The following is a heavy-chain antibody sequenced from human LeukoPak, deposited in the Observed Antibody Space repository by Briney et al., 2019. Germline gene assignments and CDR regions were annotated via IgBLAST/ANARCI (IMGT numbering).Heavy chain of an antibody. CDR2: ISWNSGSI. CDR3: AKDIEPXXXGLPXFDY. Sequence: SLRLSCAASGFTFDDYAMHWVRQAPGKGLEWVSGISWNSGSIGYADSVKGRFTISRDNAKNSLYLQMNSLRAEDTALYYCAKDIEPXXXGLPXFDYWGXGTLVTVS. D-gene: IGHD1-14*01. CDR1: GFTFDDYA. V-gene: IGHV3-9*01. J-gene: IGHJ4*01.